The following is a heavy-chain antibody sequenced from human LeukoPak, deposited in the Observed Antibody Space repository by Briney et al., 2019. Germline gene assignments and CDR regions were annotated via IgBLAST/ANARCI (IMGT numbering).Heavy chain of an antibody. V-gene: IGHV4-39*06. CDR3: ASASSSWYGSIDY. CDR1: EGSLPNDYF. CDR2: FHYRGSG. J-gene: IGHJ4*02. Sequence: SETLSLTCTVAEGSLPNDYFWGWVRQLPGKGREWIGSFHYRGSGYYNPPLKSRVTISIDSSKTRFPLKLTSLTPRAPAVFYFASASSSWYGSIDYWGQGTLVNV. D-gene: IGHD6-13*01.